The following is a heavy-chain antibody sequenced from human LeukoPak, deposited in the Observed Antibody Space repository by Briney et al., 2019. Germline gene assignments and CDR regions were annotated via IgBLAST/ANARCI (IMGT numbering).Heavy chain of an antibody. CDR1: GFTFSSYA. J-gene: IGHJ4*02. CDR2: ISGST. CDR3: AKGRGYELPLDN. D-gene: IGHD5-12*01. Sequence: GGSLRLSCAASGFTFSSYAMSWVRQAPGKGLEWVSAISGSTYYADSVKGRFTISRDNSRNTLYLQMNSLRAEDTAVYYCAKGRGYELPLDNWGQGTLVTVSS. V-gene: IGHV3-23*01.